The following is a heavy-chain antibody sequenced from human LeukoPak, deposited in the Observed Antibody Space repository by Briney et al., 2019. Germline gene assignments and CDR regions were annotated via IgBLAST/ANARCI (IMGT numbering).Heavy chain of an antibody. J-gene: IGHJ3*02. V-gene: IGHV1-2*02. CDR2: ISPERGEK. CDR1: GYTFSDYY. D-gene: IGHD3-16*01. CDR3: RRKRGGGVDTNAFYI. Sequence: GASVSVSCTASGYTFSDYYMHGGRQAPAEGLGWMAWISPERGEKKYAQKFQGKATITRDTSISTAYMELSRLTSDDTAVYSWRRKRGGGVDTNAFYIWGQLTMVTVSS.